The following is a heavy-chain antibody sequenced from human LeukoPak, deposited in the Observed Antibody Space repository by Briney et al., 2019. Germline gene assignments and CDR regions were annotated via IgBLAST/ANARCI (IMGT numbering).Heavy chain of an antibody. CDR3: ARDFPCSSTSCSTSFYYYYGMDV. CDR2: ISAYNGNT. D-gene: IGHD2-2*01. J-gene: IGHJ6*02. Sequence: ASVKVSCKASGYTFTSYGISRVRQAPGQGLEWMGWISAYNGNTNYAQKLQGRVTMTTDTSTSTAYMELRSLRSDDTAVYYCARDFPCSSTSCSTSFYYYYGMDVWGQGTTVTVSS. V-gene: IGHV1-18*01. CDR1: GYTFTSYG.